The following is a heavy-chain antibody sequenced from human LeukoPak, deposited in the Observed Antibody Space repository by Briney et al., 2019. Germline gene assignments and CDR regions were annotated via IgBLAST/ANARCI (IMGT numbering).Heavy chain of an antibody. D-gene: IGHD3-22*01. Sequence: ASVKVSCKTSGFTFSPSGIQWVRQARGQRLEWIGWIVVGSGNTKYAQKFQERVTITRDMFTSTAYMELSSLRSEDTAVYYCAAELNYYYDSSGYYFDAFDIWGQGTMVTVSS. CDR3: AAELNYYYDSSGYYFDAFDI. CDR2: IVVGSGNT. CDR1: GFTFSPSG. J-gene: IGHJ3*02. V-gene: IGHV1-58*02.